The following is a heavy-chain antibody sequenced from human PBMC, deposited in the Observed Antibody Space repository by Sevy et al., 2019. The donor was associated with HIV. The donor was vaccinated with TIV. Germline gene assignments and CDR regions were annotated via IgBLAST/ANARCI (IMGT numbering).Heavy chain of an antibody. D-gene: IGHD3-16*01. V-gene: IGHV5-51*01. CDR2: IYPGDSDT. Sequence: GESLKISCKGSGYSFTSYWIGWVRQMPGKGLEWMGIIYPGDSDTRYSPSFQGRVTISADKSISTAYLQWSSLKASDTAMYYCARQRGGGYYYYGMDVWGQGTTVTVSS. CDR1: GYSFTSYW. J-gene: IGHJ6*02. CDR3: ARQRGGGYYYYGMDV.